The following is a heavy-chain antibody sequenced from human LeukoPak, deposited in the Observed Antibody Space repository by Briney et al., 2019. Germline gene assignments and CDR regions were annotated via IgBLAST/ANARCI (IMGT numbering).Heavy chain of an antibody. D-gene: IGHD3-9*01. CDR3: ARIPPRYFDWLRNWYFDL. Sequence: PSETLSLTCTVSGGSISSGGYHWSWIRQHPGKGLEWIGYIYYSGSTYYNPSLKSRVTISVDTSKNQFSLKLSSVTAADTAVYYRARIPPRYFDWLRNWYFDLWGRGTLVTVSS. CDR2: IYYSGST. J-gene: IGHJ2*01. CDR1: GGSISSGGYH. V-gene: IGHV4-31*03.